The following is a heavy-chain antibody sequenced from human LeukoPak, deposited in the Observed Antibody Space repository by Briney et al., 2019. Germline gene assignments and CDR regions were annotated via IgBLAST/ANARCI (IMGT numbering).Heavy chain of an antibody. CDR2: INPSGGST. CDR1: GYTFTSYY. J-gene: IGHJ6*02. D-gene: IGHD3-3*01. V-gene: IGHV1-46*01. CDR3: ARGDPWRILGVAASTGRNGMDV. Sequence: ASVKVSCKASGYTFTSYYMHWVRQAPGQGLEWMGIINPSGGSTSYAQKFRGRVTMTRDTSTSTVYMELSSLRSEDTAVYYCARGDPWRILGVAASTGRNGMDVWGQGTTVTVSS.